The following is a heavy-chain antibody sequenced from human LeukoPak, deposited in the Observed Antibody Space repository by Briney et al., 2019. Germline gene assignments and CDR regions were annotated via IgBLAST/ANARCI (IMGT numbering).Heavy chain of an antibody. CDR3: ARACCSSGYYYYMDV. D-gene: IGHD6-6*01. J-gene: IGHJ6*03. Sequence: GGSLRLSCAASGFTFSDYYMSWIRQAPGKGLKWVSYISSSGSTIYYADSAKGRFTISRDNTKNSLYLQMNSLRAEDTAVYYCARACCSSGYYYYMDVWGKGTTVTVSS. V-gene: IGHV3-11*01. CDR2: ISSSGSTI. CDR1: GFTFSDYY.